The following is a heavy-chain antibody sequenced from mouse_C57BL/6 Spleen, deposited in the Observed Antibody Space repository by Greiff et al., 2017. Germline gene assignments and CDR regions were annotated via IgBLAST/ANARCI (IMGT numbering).Heavy chain of an antibody. CDR2: IYPGSGNT. V-gene: IGHV1-76*01. J-gene: IGHJ4*01. CDR3: ARYPPLTDYAMDY. Sequence: VQLQQSGAELVRPGASVKLSCKASGYTFTDYYINWVKQRPGQGLEWIARIYPGSGNTYYNEKFKGKATLTAEKSSSTAYMQLSSLTSEDSAVYFCARYPPLTDYAMDYWGQGTSVTVSS. CDR1: GYTFTDYY. D-gene: IGHD4-1*01.